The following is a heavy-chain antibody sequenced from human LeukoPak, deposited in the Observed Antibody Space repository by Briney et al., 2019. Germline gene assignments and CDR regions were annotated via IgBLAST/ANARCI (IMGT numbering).Heavy chain of an antibody. CDR3: ARDGLDPHYYYYMDV. CDR2: ISTSGSYI. CDR1: GFTFSSYS. Sequence: PGGSLRLSCAASGFTFSSYSMNWVRQAPGKGLEWVSSISTSGSYIYYADSVKGRFTISRDNAKSSLFLQMNSLRAEDTAMYYCARDGLDPHYYYYMDVWGKGTTVTVSS. J-gene: IGHJ6*03. V-gene: IGHV3-21*01. D-gene: IGHD3-16*01.